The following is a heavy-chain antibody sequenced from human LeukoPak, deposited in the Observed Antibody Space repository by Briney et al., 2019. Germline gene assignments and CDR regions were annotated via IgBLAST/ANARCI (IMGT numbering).Heavy chain of an antibody. CDR2: IYYSGST. J-gene: IGHJ4*02. Sequence: SETLSLTCTVSGGSISSGSYYWSWIRQPAGKGLEWIGSIYYSGSTNYNPSLKSRVTTSVDTSKNQFSLKLSSVTAADTAVYYCARANYYDSSGYYSWGQGTLVTVSS. V-gene: IGHV4-61*10. CDR3: ARANYYDSSGYYS. CDR1: GGSISSGSYY. D-gene: IGHD3-22*01.